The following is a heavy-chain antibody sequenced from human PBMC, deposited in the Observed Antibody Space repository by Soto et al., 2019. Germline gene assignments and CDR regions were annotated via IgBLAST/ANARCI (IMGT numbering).Heavy chain of an antibody. Sequence: QVQLVESGGGVVQPGRSLRLSCAASGFTFSSYGMHWVRQAPGKGLEWVAVISYDGSNKYYADSVKGRFTISRDNSKKPLYLQKDSLGAEETAVYYCAEGPAILLVPAAMNYFYGMDGWGQGTTVTVSS. CDR3: AEGPAILLVPAAMNYFYGMDG. CDR2: ISYDGSNK. J-gene: IGHJ6*01. V-gene: IGHV3-30*18. D-gene: IGHD2-2*01. CDR1: GFTFSSYG.